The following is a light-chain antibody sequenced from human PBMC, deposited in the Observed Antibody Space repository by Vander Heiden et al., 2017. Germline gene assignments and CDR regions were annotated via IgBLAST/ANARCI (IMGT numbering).Light chain of an antibody. CDR3: CSFAVGSTYV. CDR2: EVI. Sequence: QPALTQHAPVSGSPGQPTTISCTGTSSDVGRYDLVSWYQQHPGNAPQLIIYEVIKRPSGVSNRFSGSKSANTASLTISGLQAEDEADYYCCSFAVGSTYVFGTGTKVTVL. J-gene: IGLJ1*01. CDR1: SSDVGRYDL. V-gene: IGLV2-23*02.